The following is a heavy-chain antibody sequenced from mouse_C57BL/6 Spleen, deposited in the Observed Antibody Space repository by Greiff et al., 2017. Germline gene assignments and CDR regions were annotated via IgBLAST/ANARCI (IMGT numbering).Heavy chain of an antibody. CDR2: IYPGSGST. CDR3: ARLYYYAMDD. J-gene: IGHJ4*01. V-gene: IGHV1-55*01. Sequence: QVQLQQPGAELVKPGASVKMSCKASGYTFTSYWITWVKQRPGQGLEWIGDIYPGSGSTNHYEKLKSKATLTVDTSSSTAYMQLSSLTSEDSAVYYCARLYYYAMDDWGQGTSVTVSS. CDR1: GYTFTSYW.